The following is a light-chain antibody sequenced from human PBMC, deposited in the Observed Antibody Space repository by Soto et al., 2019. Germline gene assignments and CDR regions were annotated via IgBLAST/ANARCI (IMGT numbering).Light chain of an antibody. V-gene: IGLV1-40*01. Sequence: QSVLTQPPSVSGAPGQRVTISCTGSSSNIGAGYDVHWYQQLPGTAPKLLIYGNSNRPSGVPDRFSGSKSGTSASLAITGLQAEDEADYYGQSYDRSLSGCVFGTGTKVTVL. CDR1: SSNIGAGYD. CDR2: GNS. CDR3: QSYDRSLSGCV. J-gene: IGLJ1*01.